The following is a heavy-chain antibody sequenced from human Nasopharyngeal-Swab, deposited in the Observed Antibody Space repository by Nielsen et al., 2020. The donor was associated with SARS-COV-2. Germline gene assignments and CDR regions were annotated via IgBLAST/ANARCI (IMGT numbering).Heavy chain of an antibody. D-gene: IGHD1-26*01. V-gene: IGHV2-5*02. J-gene: IGHJ4*02. CDR2: IYWDDDK. Sequence: WIRQPPGKALEWLALIYWDDDKRYSPSLKSRLTITKDTSKNQVVLTMTNMDPVDTATYYCAYRQAPSGSYPYWGQGTLVTVSS. CDR3: AYRQAPSGSYPY.